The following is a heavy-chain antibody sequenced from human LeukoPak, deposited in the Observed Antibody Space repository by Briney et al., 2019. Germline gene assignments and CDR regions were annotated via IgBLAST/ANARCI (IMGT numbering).Heavy chain of an antibody. CDR1: GFTFSSYW. CDR2: SNSDGSST. CDR3: AKGPRASGWTYFDY. V-gene: IGHV3-74*01. D-gene: IGHD6-19*01. Sequence: GGSLRLSCVASGFTFSSYWMHWVRQAPGKGLVWVSRSNSDGSSTSYAESVKGRLTISRDNAKNTLYLQMNSLRVEDTAVYYCAKGPRASGWTYFDYWGQGTLVTVSS. J-gene: IGHJ4*02.